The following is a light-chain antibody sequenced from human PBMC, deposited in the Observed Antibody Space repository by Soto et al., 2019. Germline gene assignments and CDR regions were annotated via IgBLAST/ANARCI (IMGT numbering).Light chain of an antibody. J-gene: IGKJ4*01. Sequence: EIVLTQSPGTLSLSPGERATVSCRASQSVGNNNLAWYQQKPGQAPRFLIYDASSRATGIPDRFSGSGSGTDFTLTISRPEPEDFAVYYCQEYGSTPLTFGGGTKVEIK. CDR2: DAS. CDR1: QSVGNNN. CDR3: QEYGSTPLT. V-gene: IGKV3-20*01.